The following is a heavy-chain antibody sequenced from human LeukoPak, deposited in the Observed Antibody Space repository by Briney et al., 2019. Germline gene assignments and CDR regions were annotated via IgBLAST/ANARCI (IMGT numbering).Heavy chain of an antibody. CDR1: GGSISSGDYY. Sequence: PSQTLSLTCTVSGGSISSGDYYWSWIRQPPGKGLAWIGYIYYSGSTYYNPSLKSRVTISVDTSKNQFSLKLSSVTAADTAVYYCARDRDPGGFDAFDIWGQGTMVTVSS. J-gene: IGHJ3*02. CDR2: IYYSGST. D-gene: IGHD3-10*01. V-gene: IGHV4-30-4*01. CDR3: ARDRDPGGFDAFDI.